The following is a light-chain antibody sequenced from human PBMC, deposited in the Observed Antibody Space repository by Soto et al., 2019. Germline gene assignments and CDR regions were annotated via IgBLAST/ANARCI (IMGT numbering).Light chain of an antibody. J-gene: IGLJ1*01. CDR2: EVS. V-gene: IGLV2-8*01. Sequence: QSVLTQPPSASGSPGQSVTISCTGTSSDVGGYNYVSWYQQHPGKAPKLMIYEVSKRPSGVPDLFSGSKSGNTASLTVSGLQAEDEADYYCSSYAGSNNLGHVFGTGTKVTVL. CDR1: SSDVGGYNY. CDR3: SSYAGSNNLGHV.